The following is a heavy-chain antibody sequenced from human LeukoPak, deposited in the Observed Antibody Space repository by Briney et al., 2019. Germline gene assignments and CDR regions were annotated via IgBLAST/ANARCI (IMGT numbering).Heavy chain of an antibody. CDR1: GYSFTSYW. CDR3: ARHASIAARQRYYYYYMDV. D-gene: IGHD6-6*01. CDR2: IYPGGSDI. V-gene: IGHV5-51*01. Sequence: GESLKISCKGFGYSFTSYWIGWVRQMPGKGLEWMTIIYPGGSDIRYSPSFQGQVTISADKSISTAYLQWSSLKASDTAMYYCARHASIAARQRYYYYYMDVWGKGTTVTVSS. J-gene: IGHJ6*03.